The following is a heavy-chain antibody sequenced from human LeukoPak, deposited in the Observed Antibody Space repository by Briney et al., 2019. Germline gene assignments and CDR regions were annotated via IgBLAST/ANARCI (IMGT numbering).Heavy chain of an antibody. V-gene: IGHV3-21*04. Sequence: GGSLRLSCAASGFTFSSYSMNWVRQAPGKGLEWVSSISSSGSYIYYADSVKGRFTISRDNSKNTLYLQMNSLRAEDTAVYYCAKGSAVADIYFDYWGQGTLVTVSS. CDR2: ISSSGSYI. CDR3: AKGSAVADIYFDY. D-gene: IGHD6-19*01. CDR1: GFTFSSYS. J-gene: IGHJ4*02.